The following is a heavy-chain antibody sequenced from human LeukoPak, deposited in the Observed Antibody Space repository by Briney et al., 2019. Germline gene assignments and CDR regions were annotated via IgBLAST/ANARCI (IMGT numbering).Heavy chain of an antibody. J-gene: IGHJ4*02. CDR3: AKDVVPDSGWDLDY. CDR1: GFTFSTYS. CDR2: IFNSGDKT. Sequence: GGSLRLSCAASGFTFSTYSMTWVRQAPGKGLEGVSGIFNSGDKTFYADSVKGRFTTSRDNSKNTLYLQMNSLRAEDTAVYYCAKDVVPDSGWDLDYWGQGTLVTVSS. V-gene: IGHV3-23*01. D-gene: IGHD6-19*01.